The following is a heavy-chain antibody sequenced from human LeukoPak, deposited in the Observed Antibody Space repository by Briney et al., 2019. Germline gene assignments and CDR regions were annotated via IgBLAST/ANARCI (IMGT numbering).Heavy chain of an antibody. Sequence: SVKVSCKASGGTFSSYAISWVRQAPGQGLEWMGRIIPILASYAQKFQGRVTITADKSTSTAYMELSSLRSEDTAVYYCARGHSGYDSIYWGQGTLVTVSS. CDR2: IIPILA. CDR1: GGTFSSYA. CDR3: ARGHSGYDSIY. V-gene: IGHV1-69*04. D-gene: IGHD5-12*01. J-gene: IGHJ4*02.